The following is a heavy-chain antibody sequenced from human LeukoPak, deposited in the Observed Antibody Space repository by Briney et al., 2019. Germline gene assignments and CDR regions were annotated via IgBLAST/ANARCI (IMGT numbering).Heavy chain of an antibody. D-gene: IGHD3-22*01. CDR2: IIPILGTA. CDR3: ARGAEYYYDSSGGRYFDY. Sequence: SVKVSCKASGGTFSSYAISWVRQAPGQGLEWMGGIIPILGTANYAQKFQGRVTITADESTSTAYMELSSLRSEDTAVYYCARGAEYYYDSSGGRYFDYWGQGTLVTVSS. V-gene: IGHV1-69*13. CDR1: GGTFSSYA. J-gene: IGHJ4*02.